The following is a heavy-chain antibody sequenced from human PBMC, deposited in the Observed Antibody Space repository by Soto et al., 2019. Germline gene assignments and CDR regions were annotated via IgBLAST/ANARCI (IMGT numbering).Heavy chain of an antibody. CDR1: GITFSDLH. Sequence: EVLLQQSGAEAREPGGVVKMSCAVSGITFSDLHMHWVKQAPGKGLEWVGLVEVENDDRLYAEKYRGRLTINTDTSTHTSYMELTSLTSDDTAIYFCAAVRGSLGSLSFDYWGQGTPVTVSA. D-gene: IGHD1-26*01. J-gene: IGHJ4*02. CDR2: VEVENDDR. V-gene: IGHV1-69-2*01. CDR3: AAVRGSLGSLSFDY.